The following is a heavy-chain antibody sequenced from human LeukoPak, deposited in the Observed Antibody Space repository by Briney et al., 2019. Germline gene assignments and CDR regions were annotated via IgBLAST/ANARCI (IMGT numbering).Heavy chain of an antibody. CDR3: VRFSEDYIWGTFKYHYFDY. D-gene: IGHD3-16*01. CDR2: ISGYNGDT. J-gene: IGHJ4*02. CDR1: GYSFSTYA. V-gene: IGHV1-18*01. Sequence: ASVKVSCKASGYSFSTYAIGWVRQAPGQGLEWVGWISGYNGDTKYDHKVQGRVTMTTDTSTTTAYLELRSLRSDDTAVYYCVRFSEDYIWGTFKYHYFDYWGQGTLVTVSS.